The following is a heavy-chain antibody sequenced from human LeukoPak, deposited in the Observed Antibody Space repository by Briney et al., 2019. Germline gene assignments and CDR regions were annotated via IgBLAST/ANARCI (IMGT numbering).Heavy chain of an antibody. V-gene: IGHV1-2*06. CDR2: INPNSGGT. J-gene: IGHJ4*02. CDR3: ATTTAQQLVTYYFDY. Sequence: GASVKVSCKASGYTFTGYYIHWVRQAPGQGLEWMGRINPNSGGTSYAQKFQGRVTMTRDTSTSTVYMELSSLRSEDTAVYYCATTTAQQLVTYYFDYWGQGTLVTVSS. CDR1: GYTFTGYY. D-gene: IGHD6-13*01.